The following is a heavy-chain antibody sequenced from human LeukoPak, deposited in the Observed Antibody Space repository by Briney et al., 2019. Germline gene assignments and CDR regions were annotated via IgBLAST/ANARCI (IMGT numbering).Heavy chain of an antibody. J-gene: IGHJ5*02. CDR2: IYYSGST. CDR1: GGSISSYY. D-gene: IGHD3-22*01. CDR3: ARLKYYYDSSGYYQTFDP. V-gene: IGHV4-59*01. Sequence: SETLSLTCTVSGGSISSYYWSWIRQPPGKGLEWIGYIYYSGSTNYNPSVKSRVTMSVDTSKNQFSLKLSSVTAADTAVYYCARLKYYYDSSGYYQTFDPWGQGTLVTDSS.